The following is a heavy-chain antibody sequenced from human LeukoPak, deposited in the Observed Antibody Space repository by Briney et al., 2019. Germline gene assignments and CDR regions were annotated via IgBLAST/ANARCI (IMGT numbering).Heavy chain of an antibody. J-gene: IGHJ4*02. V-gene: IGHV4-39*01. CDR2: IYYSGST. D-gene: IGHD3-9*01. Sequence: SETLSLTCTVSGGSISSSSYYWGWIRQPPGKGLEWIGSIYYSGSTYYNPSLKSRVTISVDTSKNQFSLKLSSVTAADTAVYYCAGGIKDILTGYLPFDYWGQGTLVTVSS. CDR1: GGSISSSSYY. CDR3: AGGIKDILTGYLPFDY.